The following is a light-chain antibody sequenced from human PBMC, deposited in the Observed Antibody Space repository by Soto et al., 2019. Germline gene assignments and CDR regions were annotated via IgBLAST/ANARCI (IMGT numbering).Light chain of an antibody. J-gene: IGKJ4*01. CDR2: AAS. Sequence: DIQVTQSPSSVSASVGDRVTITCRASQGITSWLAWHQQKPGRAPKLLIYAASSLQSGVPSRFSVSGSGTDFTLTISSLQPADFATYYCQQTTSFPLSFGGGTKVVIK. CDR1: QGITSW. CDR3: QQTTSFPLS. V-gene: IGKV1-12*01.